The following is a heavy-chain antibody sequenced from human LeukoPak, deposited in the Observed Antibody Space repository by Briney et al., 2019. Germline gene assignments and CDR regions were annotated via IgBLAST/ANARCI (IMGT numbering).Heavy chain of an antibody. CDR3: ARLPYYYDSSGYPSSYYYYGMDV. D-gene: IGHD3-22*01. V-gene: IGHV4-59*01. Sequence: SETLSLPCTVSGVSISSYYWSWLRQPPGKGLEWIGYIYYSGSTNYNPSLKSRVTISVDTSKNQFSLKLSSVTAADTAVYYCARLPYYYDSSGYPSSYYYYGMDVWGQGTTVTVSS. CDR2: IYYSGST. J-gene: IGHJ6*02. CDR1: GVSISSYY.